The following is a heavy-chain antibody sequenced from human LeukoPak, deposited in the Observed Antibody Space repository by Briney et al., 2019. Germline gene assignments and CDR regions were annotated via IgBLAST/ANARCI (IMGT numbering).Heavy chain of an antibody. CDR3: ARQDRGYSYGPNWFDP. CDR1: GYTFTSYD. V-gene: IGHV1-8*01. D-gene: IGHD5-18*01. CDR2: MNPNSGNT. J-gene: IGHJ5*02. Sequence: HGASVTVSCKASGYTFTSYDINWVRQAPGQGLEWMGWMNPNSGNTGYAQKFQGRVTMTRNTSISTAYMELSSLRSEDTAVYYCARQDRGYSYGPNWFDPWGQGTLVTVSS.